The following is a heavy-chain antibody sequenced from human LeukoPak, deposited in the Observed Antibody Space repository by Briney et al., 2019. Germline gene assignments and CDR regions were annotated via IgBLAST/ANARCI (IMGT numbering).Heavy chain of an antibody. Sequence: SETLSLTCAVYGGSFSGHYWSWIRQPPGKGLEWIGEINHSGSTNYNPSLKSRVTISVDTSKNQFSLKLSSVTAADTAVYYCARGRGYYYMDVWGKGTTVTVSS. CDR1: GGSFSGHY. V-gene: IGHV4-34*01. CDR3: ARGRGYYYMDV. J-gene: IGHJ6*03. CDR2: INHSGST.